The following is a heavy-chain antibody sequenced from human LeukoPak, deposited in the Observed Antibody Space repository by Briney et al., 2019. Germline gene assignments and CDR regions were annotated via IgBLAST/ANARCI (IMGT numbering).Heavy chain of an antibody. D-gene: IGHD4-17*01. CDR2: IYHSGST. J-gene: IGHJ3*02. CDR1: GGSISSGGYS. V-gene: IGHV4-30-2*01. Sequence: PSQTLSLTCAVSGGSISSGGYSWSWIRQPPGKGLEWIGYIYHSGSTYYNPSLKSRVTISVDTSKNQFSLKLSSVTAADTAVYYCARRSPYGDYDLDAFDIWGQGTMVTVSS. CDR3: ARRSPYGDYDLDAFDI.